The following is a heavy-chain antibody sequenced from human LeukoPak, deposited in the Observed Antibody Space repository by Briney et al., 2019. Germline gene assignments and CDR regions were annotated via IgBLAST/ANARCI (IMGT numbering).Heavy chain of an antibody. CDR1: GGTFSSYA. J-gene: IGHJ4*02. D-gene: IGHD5-24*01. CDR2: IIPILGIA. CDR3: ARLDGSPVPYYFDY. V-gene: IGHV1-69*04. Sequence: SVKVSCKASGGTFSSYAISWVRQAPGQGLEWMGRIIPILGIANYAQKFQGRVTTTADKSTSTAYMELSSLRSEDTAVYYCARLDGSPVPYYFDYWGQGTLVTVSS.